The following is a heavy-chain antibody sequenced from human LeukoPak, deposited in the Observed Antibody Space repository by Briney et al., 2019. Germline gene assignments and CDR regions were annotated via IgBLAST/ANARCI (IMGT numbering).Heavy chain of an antibody. CDR2: ISGSGGDT. D-gene: IGHD5-12*01. CDR1: GFIFSSYV. Sequence: GGSLRLSCAASGFIFSSYVMSWVRQAPGTGLERVSAISGSGGDTYYADSVKGRFTISRDNSKNTLYLQMNSLRAEDTAVYYCAKSRLGYDYWGQGTLVTVSS. J-gene: IGHJ4*02. CDR3: AKSRLGYDY. V-gene: IGHV3-23*01.